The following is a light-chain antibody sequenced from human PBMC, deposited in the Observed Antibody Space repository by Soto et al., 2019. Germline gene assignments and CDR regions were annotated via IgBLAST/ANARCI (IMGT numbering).Light chain of an antibody. CDR2: EVS. J-gene: IGLJ1*01. CDR3: SSYTSSSTV. Sequence: QSLLTQPASVSGSPGQSVTISCTGTISDVVGYNYVSWYQQHPGKAPKLMIYEVSNRPSGVSNRFSGSKSGNTASLTISGLQAEDEADYYCSSYTSSSTVFGTGTKVTVL. CDR1: ISDVVGYNY. V-gene: IGLV2-14*01.